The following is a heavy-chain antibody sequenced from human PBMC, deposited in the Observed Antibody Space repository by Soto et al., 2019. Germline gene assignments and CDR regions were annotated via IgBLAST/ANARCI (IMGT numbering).Heavy chain of an antibody. D-gene: IGHD2-15*01. CDR2: TYYRSKWYN. V-gene: IGHV6-1*01. J-gene: IGHJ6*02. CDR3: ARDLPCSGGSCYTEETSYYGMDV. CDR1: GDSVSSNSAA. Sequence: SPTLSLTCAISGDSVSSNSAAWNWIRQSPSRGLEWLGRTYYRSKWYNDYAVSVKSRITINPDTSKNQFSLQLNSVTPEDTAVYYCARDLPCSGGSCYTEETSYYGMDVWGQGTTVTVSS.